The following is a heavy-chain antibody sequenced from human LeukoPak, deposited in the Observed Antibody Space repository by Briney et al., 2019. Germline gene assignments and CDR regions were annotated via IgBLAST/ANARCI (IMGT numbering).Heavy chain of an antibody. V-gene: IGHV3-30*02. CDR1: GFTFSSYG. D-gene: IGHD3-16*02. CDR2: MRYDGSTK. Sequence: GGSLRLSCAASGFTFSSYGLHWVRQAPGKGLEWVAFMRYDGSTKYYADSVKGRFTISRDNSKNTLYLQMNSLRAEDTALYYCAKAPFVGAFDIWGQGTMVTVSS. J-gene: IGHJ3*02. CDR3: AKAPFVGAFDI.